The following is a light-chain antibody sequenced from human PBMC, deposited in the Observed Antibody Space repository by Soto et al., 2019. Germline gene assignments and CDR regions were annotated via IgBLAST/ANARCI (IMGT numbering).Light chain of an antibody. CDR3: GAWDDSLRLYV. Sequence: QSVLTQPASVSGSPGQSITISCSGSSSNIGKYYVSWYQQLPGEAPKLLIYDSNKRPSGIPERFSASRSGTSATLGITGLQTGDEADYYCGAWDDSLRLYVFGPGTKVTVL. V-gene: IGLV1-51*01. CDR2: DSN. J-gene: IGLJ1*01. CDR1: SSNIGKYY.